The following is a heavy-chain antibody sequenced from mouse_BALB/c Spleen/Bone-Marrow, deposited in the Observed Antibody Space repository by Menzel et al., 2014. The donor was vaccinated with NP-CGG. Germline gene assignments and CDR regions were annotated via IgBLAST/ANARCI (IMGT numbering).Heavy chain of an antibody. D-gene: IGHD4-1*01. J-gene: IGHJ2*01. Sequence: QVQLQQPGAELVKPGASVKLSCKASGYTFTSYYMYWVKQTPGQGLEWIGEINPSNGGTNFNEKFKSRATLTVDKSSSTAYMQLSSLTSEDSAVYYCTRGRTWDFDYWGQGTTLTVSS. CDR3: TRGRTWDFDY. V-gene: IGHV1S81*02. CDR1: GYTFTSYY. CDR2: INPSNGGT.